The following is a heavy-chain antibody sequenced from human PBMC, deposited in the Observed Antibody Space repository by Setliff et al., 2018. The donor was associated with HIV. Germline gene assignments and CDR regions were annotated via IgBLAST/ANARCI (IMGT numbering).Heavy chain of an antibody. V-gene: IGHV4-34*01. CDR1: GGSFSGYY. Sequence: SETLSLTCAVSGGSFSGYYWSWIRQPPGKGLEWIGEINQSGGINYNPSLKSRVTISGQTSNNQFSLQLTSVTAADTAVYYCSRGIAVAGHDFANTPGDIWGQGTMVTVSS. CDR3: SRGIAVAGHDFANTPGDI. D-gene: IGHD6-19*01. J-gene: IGHJ3*02. CDR2: INQSGGI.